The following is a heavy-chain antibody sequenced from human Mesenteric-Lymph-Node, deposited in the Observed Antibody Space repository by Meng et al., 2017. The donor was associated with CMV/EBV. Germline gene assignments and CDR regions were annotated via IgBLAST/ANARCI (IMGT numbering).Heavy chain of an antibody. J-gene: IGHJ4*02. CDR2: IKQDGSEK. CDR1: GFSFSSYS. CDR3: AKAEGGYSYGGSDY. V-gene: IGHV3-7*01. Sequence: GESLKISCAASGFSFSSYSMTWVRQAPRKGLEWVASIKQDGSEKYYVDSVKGRFTISRDNSKNTLYLQMNSLRGEDTAVYYCAKAEGGYSYGGSDYWGQGTLVTVSS. D-gene: IGHD5-18*01.